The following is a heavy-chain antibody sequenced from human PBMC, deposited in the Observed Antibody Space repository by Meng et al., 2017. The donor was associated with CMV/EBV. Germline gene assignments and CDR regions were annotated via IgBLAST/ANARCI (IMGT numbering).Heavy chain of an antibody. CDR1: GFTFSSYS. CDR3: ARGRWFGELSWFDP. CDR2: ISSSSSYI. V-gene: IGHV3-21*01. J-gene: IGHJ5*02. Sequence: GKSLKISCAASGFTFSSYSMNWVRQAPGKGLEWVSSISSSSSYIYYADSVKGRFTISRDNAKNSLYLQMNSLRAEDTAVYYCARGRWFGELSWFDPWGQGTLVTVSS. D-gene: IGHD3-10*01.